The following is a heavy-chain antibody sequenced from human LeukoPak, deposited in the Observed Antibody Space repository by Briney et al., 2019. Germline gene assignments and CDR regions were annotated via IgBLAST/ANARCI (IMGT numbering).Heavy chain of an antibody. J-gene: IGHJ4*02. CDR1: GFTFSSSW. D-gene: IGHD1/OR15-1a*01. CDR3: ARWNNDWEFDY. V-gene: IGHV3-7*05. Sequence: GGSLRLSCAASGFTFSSSWMTWVRKAPGKGLEWVAHIKEDGNEEYYVDSVKGRLTISRDNAKNSLYLQMNSLRAEDTAVFYCARWNNDWEFDYWGQGTLVSVSS. CDR2: IKEDGNEE.